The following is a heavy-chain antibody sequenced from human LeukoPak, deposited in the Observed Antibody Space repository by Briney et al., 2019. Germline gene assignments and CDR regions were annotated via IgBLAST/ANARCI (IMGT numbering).Heavy chain of an antibody. CDR3: AKDHLGRYYYDSSGYYSDI. Sequence: TGGSLRLSCAASGFTFSSYAMSWVRQAPGKGLEWVSAISGSGGSTYYADSVKGRFTISRDNSENTLYLQMNSLRAEDTAVYYCAKDHLGRYYYDSSGYYSDIWGQGTMVTVSS. D-gene: IGHD3-22*01. J-gene: IGHJ3*02. CDR2: ISGSGGST. V-gene: IGHV3-23*01. CDR1: GFTFSSYA.